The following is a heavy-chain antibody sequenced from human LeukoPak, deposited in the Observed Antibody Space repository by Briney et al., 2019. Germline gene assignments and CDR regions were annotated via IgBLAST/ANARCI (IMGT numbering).Heavy chain of an antibody. CDR2: IKEDGSQK. D-gene: IGHD4-23*01. CDR3: AGVGYTGNSKDY. CDR1: GFTFSTYW. V-gene: IGHV3-7*04. Sequence: PGGSLRLSCAASGFTFSTYWMSWVRQAPGKGLEWVANIKEDGSQKYYVDSVKGRFTISRDNAKNSLYLQMNSLRAEDTAVYYCAGVGYTGNSKDYWGQGTLVTVSS. J-gene: IGHJ4*02.